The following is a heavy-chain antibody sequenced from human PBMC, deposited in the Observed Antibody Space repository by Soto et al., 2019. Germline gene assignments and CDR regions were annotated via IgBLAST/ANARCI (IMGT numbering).Heavy chain of an antibody. V-gene: IGHV4-61*01. CDR1: VGSVTRGRYS. CDR3: AGSGAGSGWS. CDR2: IYYTGRT. J-gene: IGHJ4*02. Sequence: PSATLSLACSVPVGSVTRGRYSWIWSRQPPGKGLEWIGYIYYTGRTSYSSSLKSRVTISVDTPENQFSLKLSSVTAADTAKYYCAGSGAGSGWSGGQGTQVTVSS. D-gene: IGHD6-19*01.